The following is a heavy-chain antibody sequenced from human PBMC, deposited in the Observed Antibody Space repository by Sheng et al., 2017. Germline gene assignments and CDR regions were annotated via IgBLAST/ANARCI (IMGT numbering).Heavy chain of an antibody. V-gene: IGHV4-4*07. J-gene: IGHJ4*02. CDR1: GGSISSYY. CDR2: IYTSGST. D-gene: IGHD2-2*01. CDR3: ARDRPFIVVVPAATFDY. Sequence: QVQLQESGPGLVKPSETLSLTCTVSGGSISSYYWSWIRQPAGKGLEWIGRIYTSGSTNYNPSLKSRVTMSVDTSKNQFSLKLSSVTAADTAVYYCARDRPFIVVVPAATFDYWGQGTLVTVSS.